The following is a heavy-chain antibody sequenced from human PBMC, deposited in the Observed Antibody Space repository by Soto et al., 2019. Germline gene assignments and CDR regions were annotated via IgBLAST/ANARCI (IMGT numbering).Heavy chain of an antibody. Sequence: ASVKVSCKASGFSFTGYYIHWLRQAPGQGLEWMGWINAHSGGTEYAQKFQGRVTLTRYTSIATAYLTLTSLTSDDTALYYCAKDLTRQLAYWLDPWGQGTQVTVSS. J-gene: IGHJ5*02. CDR2: INAHSGGT. V-gene: IGHV1-2*02. D-gene: IGHD6-6*01. CDR3: AKDLTRQLAYWLDP. CDR1: GFSFTGYY.